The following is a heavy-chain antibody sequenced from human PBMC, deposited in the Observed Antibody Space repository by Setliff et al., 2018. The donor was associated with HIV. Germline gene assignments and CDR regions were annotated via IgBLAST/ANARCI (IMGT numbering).Heavy chain of an antibody. CDR1: GFTFNNNG. D-gene: IGHD3-9*01. J-gene: IGHJ4*02. V-gene: IGHV3-20*04. CDR3: ARESYYDILTGYLDY. Sequence: GESLKISCAASGFTFNNNGMSWVRQAPGKGLEWVSGITSNGGRTGYADSVKGRFTISRDNAKNSLYLQMNSLRAEDTALYYCARESYYDILTGYLDYWGQGALVTVSS. CDR2: ITSNGGRT.